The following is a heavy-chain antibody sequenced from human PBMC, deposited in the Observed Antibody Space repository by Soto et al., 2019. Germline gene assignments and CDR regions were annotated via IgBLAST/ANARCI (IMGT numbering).Heavy chain of an antibody. V-gene: IGHV3-9*01. J-gene: IGHJ6*02. Sequence: GGSLRLSCAASGFTFDDYAMHWVRQAPGKGLEWVSGISWNSGSIGYADSVKGRFTISRDNAKNSLYLQMNSLRAEDTALYYCASQMRYYDSLTGYYYYYYGMDVWGQGSTATVSS. CDR3: ASQMRYYDSLTGYYYYYYGMDV. CDR1: GFTFDDYA. CDR2: ISWNSGSI. D-gene: IGHD3-9*01.